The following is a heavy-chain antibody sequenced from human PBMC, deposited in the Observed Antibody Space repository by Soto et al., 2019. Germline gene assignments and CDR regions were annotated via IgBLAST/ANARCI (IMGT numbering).Heavy chain of an antibody. Sequence: QVQLVQSGAEVKKPGASVKVSCKASGYTFTSYAMHWVRQAPGQRLEWMGWINAGNGNTKYSQKFQGRVTITRDTPASTAHMELSSLRSEATAVYYCARVLSGWYGVDYGGQGTLVTVSS. J-gene: IGHJ4*02. D-gene: IGHD6-19*01. CDR1: GYTFTSYA. V-gene: IGHV1-3*01. CDR3: ARVLSGWYGVDY. CDR2: INAGNGNT.